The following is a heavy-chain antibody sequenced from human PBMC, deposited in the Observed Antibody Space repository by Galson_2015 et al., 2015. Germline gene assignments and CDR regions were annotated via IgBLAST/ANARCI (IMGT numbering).Heavy chain of an antibody. CDR3: ASTYYYDSSGYYPAEYFQH. Sequence: SLRLSCAASGFTFSSYEMNWVRQAPGKGLEWVSYISSSGSTIYYADSVKGRFTISSDNAKNSLYLQMNSLRAEDTAVYYCASTYYYDSSGYYPAEYFQHWGQGTLVTVSS. V-gene: IGHV3-48*03. CDR2: ISSSGSTI. D-gene: IGHD3-22*01. CDR1: GFTFSSYE. J-gene: IGHJ1*01.